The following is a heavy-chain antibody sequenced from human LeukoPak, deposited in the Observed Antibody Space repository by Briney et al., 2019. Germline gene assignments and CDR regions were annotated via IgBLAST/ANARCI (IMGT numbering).Heavy chain of an antibody. CDR2: VNRVGNT. D-gene: IGHD6-25*01. J-gene: IGHJ5*02. Sequence: SETLSLTCAVYGGSFSGYSWSWVRQPPGKGLEWIGEVNRVGNTIYNPSLKSRVTISIDTSTTQFSLRLSSVTVADTAVYFCARERVVSDYNWFDPWGQGTLVTVSS. CDR3: ARERVVSDYNWFDP. V-gene: IGHV4-34*01. CDR1: GGSFSGYS.